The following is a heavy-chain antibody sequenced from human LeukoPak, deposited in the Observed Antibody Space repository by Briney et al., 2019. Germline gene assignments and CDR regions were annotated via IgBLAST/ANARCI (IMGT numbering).Heavy chain of an antibody. J-gene: IGHJ5*02. V-gene: IGHV4-61*02. CDR1: GGSISSGSYY. D-gene: IGHD3-22*01. CDR2: IYTSGST. CDR3: ARSKYYYDSSGYLVGSGFDP. Sequence: SETLSLTCTVSGGSISSGSYYWSWIRQPAGKGLEWIGRIYTSGSTNYNPSLKSRVTISVDTSKNQFSLKLSSVTAADTAVYYCARSKYYYDSSGYLVGSGFDPWGQGTLVTVSS.